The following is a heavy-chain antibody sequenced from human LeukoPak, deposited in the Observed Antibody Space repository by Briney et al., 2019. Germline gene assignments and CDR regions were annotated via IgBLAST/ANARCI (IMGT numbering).Heavy chain of an antibody. J-gene: IGHJ4*02. CDR1: GVAFSNYA. V-gene: IGHV3-23*01. D-gene: IGHD5-18*01. Sequence: PGGSLRLSCAASGVAFSNYAMSWVRQAPGMGLEWVAAISKTGDGTYYAGSMKGRFTISRDNAKNMLYLQIHSLRAEDTAIYYCAKDTAQGYTFGSIEQDYWGQGTLVTVSS. CDR3: AKDTAQGYTFGSIEQDY. CDR2: ISKTGDGT.